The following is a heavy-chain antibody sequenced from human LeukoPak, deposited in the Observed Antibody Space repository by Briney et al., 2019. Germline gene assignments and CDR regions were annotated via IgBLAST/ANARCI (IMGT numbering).Heavy chain of an antibody. D-gene: IGHD6-13*01. V-gene: IGHV4-39*01. CDR2: IYYSGST. Sequence: SETLSLTCTVSGGSISSSSYYWGWIRQPPGKGLEWIGSIYYSGSTYYNPSLKSRVTISVDTSKNQFSLKLSSVTAADTAVYYCERIAAAYNWFDPWGQGTLVTVSS. J-gene: IGHJ5*02. CDR1: GGSISSSSYY. CDR3: ERIAAAYNWFDP.